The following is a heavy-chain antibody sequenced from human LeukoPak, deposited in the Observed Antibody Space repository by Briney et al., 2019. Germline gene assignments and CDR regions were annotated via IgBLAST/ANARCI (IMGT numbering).Heavy chain of an antibody. D-gene: IGHD6-19*01. V-gene: IGHV3-48*01. CDR2: ISSSSSTI. CDR3: AKSGYSSGWSHYYYYGMDV. J-gene: IGHJ6*02. Sequence: GGSLRLSCAASGFTFSSYSMNWVRQAPGKGLEWVSYISSSSSTIYYADSVKDRFTISRDNSKNTLYLQMNSLRAEDTAVYYCAKSGYSSGWSHYYYYGMDVWGQGTTVTVSS. CDR1: GFTFSSYS.